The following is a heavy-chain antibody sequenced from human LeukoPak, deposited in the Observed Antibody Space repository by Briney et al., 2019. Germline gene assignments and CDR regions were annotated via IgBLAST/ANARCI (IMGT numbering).Heavy chain of an antibody. J-gene: IGHJ6*02. CDR3: ARVPANSGDYDGEDWDYYYGMDV. CDR1: GYTFTSYG. CDR2: INPSCCST. V-gene: IGHV1-46*01. Sequence: ASVKVSCKASGYTFTSYGISWVRQAPGQGLEWMGIINPSCCSTSYAQKFQGRVTMTRDTSTSTVYMKLSSLRSEDTAVYYCARVPANSGDYDGEDWDYYYGMDVWGQGTTVTVSS. D-gene: IGHD4-17*01.